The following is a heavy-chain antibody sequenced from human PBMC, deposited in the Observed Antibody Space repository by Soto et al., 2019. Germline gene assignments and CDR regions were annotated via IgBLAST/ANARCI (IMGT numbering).Heavy chain of an antibody. CDR1: GFTFSNAW. V-gene: IGHV3-15*07. CDR2: IKSKTDGGTT. D-gene: IGHD6-19*01. CDR3: TTQYSSGWYVAFDI. J-gene: IGHJ3*02. Sequence: GGSLRLSCAASGFTFSNAWMNWVRQAPWKGLEWVGRIKSKTDGGTTDYAAPVKGRFTISRDDSKNTLYLQMNSLKTEDTAVYYCTTQYSSGWYVAFDIWGQGTMVTV.